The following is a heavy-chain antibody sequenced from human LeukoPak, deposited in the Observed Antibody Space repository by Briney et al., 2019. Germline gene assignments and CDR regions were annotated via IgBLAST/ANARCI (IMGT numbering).Heavy chain of an antibody. Sequence: ASVKVSCKASGGTFTSYAISWVRQAPGQGLEWMGWMNPNSGNTGYAQKFQGRVTMTRNTSIGTAYMELSSLRSEDTAVYYCARGRGYDILTGYYKLYYFDYWGQGTLVTVSS. D-gene: IGHD3-9*01. V-gene: IGHV1-8*02. J-gene: IGHJ4*02. CDR3: ARGRGYDILTGYYKLYYFDY. CDR2: MNPNSGNT. CDR1: GGTFTSYA.